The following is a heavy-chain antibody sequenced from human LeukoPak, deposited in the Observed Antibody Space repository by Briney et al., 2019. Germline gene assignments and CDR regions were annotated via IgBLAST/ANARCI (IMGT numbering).Heavy chain of an antibody. CDR1: GYTFTSYG. CDR2: ISAYNGNT. D-gene: IGHD3-22*01. Sequence: GASVKVSCKASGYTFTSYGISWVRQAPGQGLEWMGWISAYNGNTNYAQKLQGRVTMTTDTSTSTAYMELRSLRSDDTPVYYCARDPSSGYYYRGSADYWGQGTLVTVSS. J-gene: IGHJ4*02. CDR3: ARDPSSGYYYRGSADY. V-gene: IGHV1-18*01.